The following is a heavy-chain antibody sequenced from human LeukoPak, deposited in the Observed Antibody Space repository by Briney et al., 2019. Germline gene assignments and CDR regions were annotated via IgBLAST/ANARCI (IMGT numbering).Heavy chain of an antibody. J-gene: IGHJ5*02. Sequence: GGSLRLSCAVSGFTFTTYDMSWVRQAPGKGLEWVSPISGSGGSTYYADSVGGRFPISRDNSKHTLYLQIKSVRAANTAVFCCAKAGTLLGFGDRSFWFDPWGQGTLVTVSS. CDR2: ISGSGGST. D-gene: IGHD3-10*01. CDR3: AKAGTLLGFGDRSFWFDP. V-gene: IGHV3-23*01. CDR1: GFTFTTYD.